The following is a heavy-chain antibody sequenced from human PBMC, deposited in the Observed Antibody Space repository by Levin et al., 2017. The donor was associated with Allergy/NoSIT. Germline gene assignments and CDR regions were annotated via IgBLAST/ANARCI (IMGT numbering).Heavy chain of an antibody. V-gene: IGHV4-59*01. J-gene: IGHJ4*02. CDR2: IFYIGST. D-gene: IGHD2-15*01. Sequence: SETLSLTCTVSGGSITNYYWTWIRQPPGKGLEWIGYIFYIGSTNYNPSLDSRVTISVDTSKNQFSLRLTSVTAADTAVYYCARGGVWWLPRDYWGQGILVTVSS. CDR1: GGSITNYY. CDR3: ARGGVWWLPRDY.